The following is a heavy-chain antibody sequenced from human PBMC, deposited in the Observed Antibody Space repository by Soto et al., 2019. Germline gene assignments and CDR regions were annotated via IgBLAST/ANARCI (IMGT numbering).Heavy chain of an antibody. CDR1: GGSFSGYY. Sequence: QVQLQQWGAGLLKPSETLSLTCAVYGGSFSGYYWSWIRQPPGKGLEWIGEINHSGSTNYNPSLKSRVTISVDTSKNQFSLKLSSVTAADTAVYYCAGKYYDFWSGFRDAFDIWGQGTMFTGSS. V-gene: IGHV4-34*01. J-gene: IGHJ3*02. CDR3: AGKYYDFWSGFRDAFDI. D-gene: IGHD3-3*01. CDR2: INHSGST.